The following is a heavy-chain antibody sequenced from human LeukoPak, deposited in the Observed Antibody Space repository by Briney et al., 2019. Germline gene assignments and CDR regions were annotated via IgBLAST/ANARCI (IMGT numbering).Heavy chain of an antibody. CDR3: AEAPVTSCRGAYCYPFDS. V-gene: IGHV3-23*01. CDR2: TSSSDAGT. Sequence: GGSLRLSCAASGFTLSTYAMSWVRQTPGKGLEWVAATSSSDAGTYHADSVRGLFTISSDNSNNPLYLQMNSLRAEDAAVYFCAEAPVTSCRGAYCYPFDSWGQGTLVTVSS. CDR1: GFTLSTYA. J-gene: IGHJ4*02. D-gene: IGHD2-21*01.